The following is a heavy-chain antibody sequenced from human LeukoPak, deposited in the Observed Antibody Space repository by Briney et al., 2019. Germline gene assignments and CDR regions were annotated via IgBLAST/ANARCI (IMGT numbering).Heavy chain of an antibody. J-gene: IGHJ5*02. V-gene: IGHV1-18*04. CDR3: ARVRPSYYYDSSGYYLSWERPTAFDP. CDR2: ISAYNGNT. CDR1: GYTFTGYY. Sequence: ASVKVSCKASGYTFTGYYMHWVRQAPGQGLEWMGWISAYNGNTNYAQKLQGRVTMTTDTSTSTAYMELRSLRSDDTAVYYCARVRPSYYYDSSGYYLSWERPTAFDPWGQGTLVTVSS. D-gene: IGHD3-22*01.